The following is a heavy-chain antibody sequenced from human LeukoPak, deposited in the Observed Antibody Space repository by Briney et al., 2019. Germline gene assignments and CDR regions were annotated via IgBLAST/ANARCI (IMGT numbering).Heavy chain of an antibody. CDR2: IYNSGTT. Sequence: SETLSLTCTVSGGSISGYYWSWIRQPPGKGLEWIGYIYNSGTTNYSPSLKSRVTMSVDTSNNQFSLKLSSLTAAGTAVYYCARLGRITMIRGTPDYYHSMDVWGQGTTVTVSS. D-gene: IGHD3-10*01. CDR1: GGSISGYY. J-gene: IGHJ6*02. V-gene: IGHV4-59*08. CDR3: ARLGRITMIRGTPDYYHSMDV.